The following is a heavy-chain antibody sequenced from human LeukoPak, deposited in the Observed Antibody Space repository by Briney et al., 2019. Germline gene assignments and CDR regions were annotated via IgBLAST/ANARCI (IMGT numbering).Heavy chain of an antibody. Sequence: GGSLRLSCAASGFTFDDYAMHWVRQAPGKGLEWVSLISGVGGSTYYADSVEGRFTISRDNSKNSLYLQMNSLRTEDTALYYCAKASMFGVVQGDYYYGMDVWGQGTTVTVPS. D-gene: IGHD3-3*01. V-gene: IGHV3-43*02. CDR2: ISGVGGST. J-gene: IGHJ6*02. CDR3: AKASMFGVVQGDYYYGMDV. CDR1: GFTFDDYA.